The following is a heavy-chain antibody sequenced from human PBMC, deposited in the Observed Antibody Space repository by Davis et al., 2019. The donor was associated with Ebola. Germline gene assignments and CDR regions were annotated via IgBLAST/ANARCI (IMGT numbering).Heavy chain of an antibody. CDR3: AREVSGDYYYYGMDV. CDR2: INTNTGNP. CDR1: GYTFTSYA. J-gene: IGHJ6*02. Sequence: ASVKASCKASGYTFTSYAMNWVRQAPGQGLEWMGWINTNTGNPTYAQGFTGRFVFSLDTSVSTAYLQICSLKAEDTAVYYCAREVSGDYYYYGMDVWDQGTTVTVSS. V-gene: IGHV7-4-1*01. D-gene: IGHD2-8*01.